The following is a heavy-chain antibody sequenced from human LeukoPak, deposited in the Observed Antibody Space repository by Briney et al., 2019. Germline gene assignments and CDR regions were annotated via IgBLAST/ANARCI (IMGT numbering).Heavy chain of an antibody. Sequence: PSQTLSLTCTVSGGSISSGGYYWTWIRQHPGEGLEWIGYIYYDGYTSYSPSLKSRLTISLDTSNNEFSLELTSVTAADTAVYYCAREYLRAFDYWGQGALVIVSS. CDR3: AREYLRAFDY. CDR1: GGSISSGGYY. J-gene: IGHJ4*02. CDR2: IYYDGYT. D-gene: IGHD5/OR15-5a*01. V-gene: IGHV4-31*03.